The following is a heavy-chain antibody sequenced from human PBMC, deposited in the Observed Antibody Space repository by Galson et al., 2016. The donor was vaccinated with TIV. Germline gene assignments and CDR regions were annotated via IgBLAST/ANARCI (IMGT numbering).Heavy chain of an antibody. CDR3: ARGFNYGFDFYYGMDV. V-gene: IGHV1-2*02. Sequence: SVKVSCKASGYPFTAYYIHWVRQAPGQGPEWMGWINPNGDDTNYARRFQGRVSMTRDTSISTAYMELSRLRSEDTAVFFCARGFNYGFDFYYGMDVWGQGTTVTVSS. J-gene: IGHJ6*02. D-gene: IGHD5-18*01. CDR2: INPNGDDT. CDR1: GYPFTAYY.